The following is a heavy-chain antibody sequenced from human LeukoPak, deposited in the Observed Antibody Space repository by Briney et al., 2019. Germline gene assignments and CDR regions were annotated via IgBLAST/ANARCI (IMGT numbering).Heavy chain of an antibody. CDR1: GFTFSGYT. J-gene: IGHJ5*02. CDR3: ARLTATVTNS. D-gene: IGHD4-17*01. CDR2: IYYSGST. Sequence: GSLRLSCAASGFTFSGYTISWIRQPPGKGLEWIGSIYYSGSTYYNPSLKSRVTISVDTSKNQFSLKLSSVTAADTAVYYCARLTATVTNSWGQGTLVTVSS. V-gene: IGHV4-38-2*01.